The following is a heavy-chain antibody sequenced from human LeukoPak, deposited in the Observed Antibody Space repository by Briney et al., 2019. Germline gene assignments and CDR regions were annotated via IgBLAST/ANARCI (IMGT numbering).Heavy chain of an antibody. V-gene: IGHV4-34*01. CDR1: GGSFSGYY. D-gene: IGHD3-3*01. J-gene: IGHJ4*02. CDR3: ERGRKERVVRQRLYDY. Sequence: SETLSLTCAVYGGSFSGYYWSWIRQPPGKGLEWIGEINHSGSTNYNPSLKSRVTISVDTSKNQFSLKLSSVTAADTAVYYCERGRKERVVRQRLYDYWGQGTLVTVSS. CDR2: INHSGST.